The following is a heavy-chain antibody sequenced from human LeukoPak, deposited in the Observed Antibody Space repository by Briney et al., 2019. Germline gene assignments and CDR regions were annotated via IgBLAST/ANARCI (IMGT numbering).Heavy chain of an antibody. J-gene: IGHJ6*03. V-gene: IGHV4-39*01. Sequence: ASETLSLTCTVSGGSISSSSYYWGWIRQPPGKGLEWIGSIYYSGSTYYNPSLKSRVTISVDTSKNQFSLKLSSVTAADTAVYYCARHDRGVSGTMVRGEPYYYYYMDVWGKGTTVTISS. CDR3: ARHDRGVSGTMVRGEPYYYYYMDV. CDR1: GGSISSSSYY. D-gene: IGHD3-10*01. CDR2: IYYSGST.